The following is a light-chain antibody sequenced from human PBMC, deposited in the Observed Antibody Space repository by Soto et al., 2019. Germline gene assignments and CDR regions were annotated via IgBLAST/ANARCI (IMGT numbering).Light chain of an antibody. J-gene: IGKJ1*01. CDR2: AAS. CDR1: QGISSY. Sequence: AIRMTQSPSSFSASTGDRVTITCRASQGISSYLAWYQQKPGKAPTLLIYAASTLQSGVPSRFSGSGSGTDFTLTISCLQSEDFATYYCQQYYSYPWTFDQGTKVEIK. V-gene: IGKV1-8*01. CDR3: QQYYSYPWT.